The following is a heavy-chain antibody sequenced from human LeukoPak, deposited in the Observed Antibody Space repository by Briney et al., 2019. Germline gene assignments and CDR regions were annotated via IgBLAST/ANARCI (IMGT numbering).Heavy chain of an antibody. CDR1: GFTFSDYY. V-gene: IGHV3-11*01. Sequence: GGSLRLSCAASGFTFSDYYMSWIRQAPGKGLEWVSYISSSGSTIYYADSVKGRFTISRDNAKNSLYLQMNSLRAEDTAVYYCASTIFGVVPRYYYYYGVDVWGQGTTVTVSS. CDR2: ISSSGSTI. CDR3: ASTIFGVVPRYYYYYGVDV. D-gene: IGHD3-3*01. J-gene: IGHJ6*02.